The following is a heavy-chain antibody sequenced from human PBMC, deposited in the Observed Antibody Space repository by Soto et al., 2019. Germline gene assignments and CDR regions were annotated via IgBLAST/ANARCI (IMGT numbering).Heavy chain of an antibody. V-gene: IGHV4-39*07. CDR3: ARDIITGVDY. D-gene: IGHD1-20*01. J-gene: IGHJ4*02. CDR2: IYYSGST. Sequence: SETLSLTCTVSGGSISSSSYYWGWIRQPPGKGLEWIGSIYYSGSTYYNPSLKSRVTISVDTSKNQFSLKLSSVTAADTAVYYGARDIITGVDYWGQGTLVTVSS. CDR1: GGSISSSSYY.